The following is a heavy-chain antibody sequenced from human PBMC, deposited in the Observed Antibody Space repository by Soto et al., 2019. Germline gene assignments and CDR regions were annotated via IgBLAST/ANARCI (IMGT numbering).Heavy chain of an antibody. CDR1: GGSFSGYY. CDR3: ARGGGAGFPHFDL. V-gene: IGHV4-34*01. CDR2: INHSGST. Sequence: QVQLQQWGAGLLKPSETLSLTCAVYGGSFSGYYWSWIRQPPGKGLEWIGEINHSGSTNYNPSLKSRVTXSXDXXKNQFSLKLSSVTAADTAVYYCARGGGAGFPHFDLWGRGTLVTVSS. D-gene: IGHD2-21*01. J-gene: IGHJ2*01.